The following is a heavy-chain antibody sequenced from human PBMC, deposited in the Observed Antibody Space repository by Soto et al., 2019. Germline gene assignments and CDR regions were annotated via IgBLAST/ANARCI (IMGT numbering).Heavy chain of an antibody. Sequence: GESLKISCKGSGYSFTTYWISWVRQMTGKGLEWMGRIDPSDSYTNYSPSFQGHVTISVDKSISTAYLQWSSLRASDTAVYYCARHGCSGGTCYSAWFDPWGQGTLVTVSS. CDR1: GYSFTTYW. V-gene: IGHV5-10-1*01. D-gene: IGHD2-15*01. CDR3: ARHGCSGGTCYSAWFDP. J-gene: IGHJ5*02. CDR2: IDPSDSYT.